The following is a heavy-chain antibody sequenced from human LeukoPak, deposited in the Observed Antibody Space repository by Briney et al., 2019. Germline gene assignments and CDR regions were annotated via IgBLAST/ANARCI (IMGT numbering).Heavy chain of an antibody. V-gene: IGHV3-74*01. CDR3: GRGDAGANVAFDI. CDR2: ISIDGGST. J-gene: IGHJ3*02. Sequence: GGSLRLSCAASGFTFSRYWMHWVRQAPGKGLVWVSRISIDGGSTRYEDSVEGRFTISRDNAKNTPYLQMNGLRAEDTAVYYCGRGDAGANVAFDIWGQGTMVTASS. CDR1: GFTFSRYW. D-gene: IGHD6-25*01.